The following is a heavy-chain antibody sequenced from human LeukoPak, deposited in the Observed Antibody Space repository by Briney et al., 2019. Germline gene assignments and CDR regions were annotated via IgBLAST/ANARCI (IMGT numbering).Heavy chain of an antibody. CDR2: LYTSGIT. V-gene: IGHV4-4*07. D-gene: IGHD3-10*01. CDR1: GDSISSYS. J-gene: IGHJ6*03. CDR3: ARALYFGELGYYCMDL. Sequence: KPSETLSLTCTVSGDSISSYSWTWIRQPAGKGLEWIGRLYTSGITHYNPSLKSRVTMSVDTSKNQFSLMLTSLTAADTAVYYCARALYFGELGYYCMDLWAKGTTVTVSS.